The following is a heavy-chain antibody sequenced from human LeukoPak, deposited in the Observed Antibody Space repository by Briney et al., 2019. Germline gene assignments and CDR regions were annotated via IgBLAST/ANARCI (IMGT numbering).Heavy chain of an antibody. J-gene: IGHJ6*03. CDR3: ARDPWGSSWYSGYYYYMDV. Sequence: SETLSLTCTVSGGSISSSSYYWGWIRQPPGKGLEWIGSIYYSGSTYYNPSLKSRVTISVDTSKNQFSLKLSSVTAADTVVYYCARDPWGSSWYSGYYYYMDVWGKGTTVTVSS. D-gene: IGHD6-13*01. V-gene: IGHV4-39*07. CDR2: IYYSGST. CDR1: GGSISSSSYY.